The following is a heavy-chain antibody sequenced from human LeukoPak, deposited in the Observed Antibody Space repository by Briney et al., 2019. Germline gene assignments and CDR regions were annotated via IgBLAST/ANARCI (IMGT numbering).Heavy chain of an antibody. J-gene: IGHJ4*02. CDR1: GYTFTSYD. D-gene: IGHD2-15*01. CDR3: ARDYAAASNDY. V-gene: IGHV1-18*01. CDR2: ISAYNGNT. Sequence: ASVKVSCKPSGYTFTSYDISWVRQAPGQRLEWMGWISAYNGNTNYSQKLQGRVTMTTDTSTSTAYMELRSLRSDDTAVYYCARDYAAASNDYWGQGTLVTVSS.